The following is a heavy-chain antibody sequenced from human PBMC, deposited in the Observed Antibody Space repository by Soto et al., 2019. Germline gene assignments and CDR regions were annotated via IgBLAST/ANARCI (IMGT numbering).Heavy chain of an antibody. J-gene: IGHJ4*02. D-gene: IGHD3-10*01. CDR2: IIPILGIA. V-gene: IGHV1-69*02. CDR1: GGTFSSYT. CDR3: IHGSGSYDLDY. Sequence: QVQLVQSGAEVKKPGSSVKVSCKASGGTFSSYTISWVRQAPGQGLEWMGRIIPILGIANYAQKFQGRVTITEDKSTSTAYMELSSLRSEDTAVYYCIHGSGSYDLDYWGQGTLVTVSS.